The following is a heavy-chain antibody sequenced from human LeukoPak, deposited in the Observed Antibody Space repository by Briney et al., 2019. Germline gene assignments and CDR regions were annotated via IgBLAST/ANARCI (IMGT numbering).Heavy chain of an antibody. CDR2: ITWNRDNI. CDR1: GFTFDDYA. Sequence: GRSLRLSCAASGFTFDDYAMHWVRQAPGKGLEWVSGITWNRDNIGYGDSVKGRFTISRDNVKNVLYLQMTSLRPEDTALYYCTKDLSSAITSALVLDVWGQGTTVIVSS. J-gene: IGHJ6*02. CDR3: TKDLSSAITSALVLDV. D-gene: IGHD3-22*01. V-gene: IGHV3-9*01.